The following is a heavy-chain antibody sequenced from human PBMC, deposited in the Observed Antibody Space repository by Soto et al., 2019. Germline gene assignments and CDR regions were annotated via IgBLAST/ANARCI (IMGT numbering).Heavy chain of an antibody. CDR3: ARTTNYDFGSGYYIGYYYYMDV. CDR2: MNPNSGNT. V-gene: IGHV1-8*01. CDR1: GYTFTSYD. Sequence: ASVKVSCKASGYTFTSYDINWVRQATGQGLEWMGWMNPNSGNTGYAQKFQGRVTMTRNTSISTAYMELSSLRSEDTAVYYCARTTNYDFGSGYYIGYYYYMDVWGKGTTVTVSS. D-gene: IGHD3-3*01. J-gene: IGHJ6*03.